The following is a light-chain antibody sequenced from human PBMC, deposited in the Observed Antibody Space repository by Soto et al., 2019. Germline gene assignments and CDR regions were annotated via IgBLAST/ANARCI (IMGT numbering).Light chain of an antibody. V-gene: IGLV1-40*01. J-gene: IGLJ1*01. CDR2: RNN. Sequence: QSVLTQPPSVSGAPGQRVTISCTGSSSNIGAGYDVHWYQQLPGTAPKLLIFRNNNRPSGVPDRFSGSKSGTSASLAITGLQAEDEADYYCQSYDSSLSGIVFGTGTKVTVL. CDR1: SSNIGAGYD. CDR3: QSYDSSLSGIV.